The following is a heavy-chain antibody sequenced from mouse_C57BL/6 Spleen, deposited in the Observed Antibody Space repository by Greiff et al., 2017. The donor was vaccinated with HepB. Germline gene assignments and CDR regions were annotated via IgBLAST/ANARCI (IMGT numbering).Heavy chain of an antibody. CDR1: GYTFTSYW. D-gene: IGHD1-1*01. J-gene: IGHJ2*01. V-gene: IGHV1-50*01. CDR3: ASPHYYGSSYPSDY. Sequence: QVQLQQPGAELVKPGASVKLSCKASGYTFTSYWMQWVKQRPGQGLEWIGEIDPSDSYTNYNQKFKGKATLTVDTSSSTAYMQLSSLTSEDSAVYYCASPHYYGSSYPSDYWGQGTTLTVSS. CDR2: IDPSDSYT.